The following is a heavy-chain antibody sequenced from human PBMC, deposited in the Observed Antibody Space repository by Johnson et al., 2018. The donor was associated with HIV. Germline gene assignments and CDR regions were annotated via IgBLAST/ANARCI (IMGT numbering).Heavy chain of an antibody. CDR2: INSRGGTT. CDR3: ARGLGAAAGAFDI. J-gene: IGHJ3*02. D-gene: IGHD6-13*01. CDR1: GFTFSTYA. Sequence: VQLVESGGGLVQPGGSLRLSCAASGFTFSTYAMSWVRQAPGKGLEWVSAINSRGGTTYYADSVKGRFTISRDNSKNTLYLQMNSLRAEDTAVYYCARGLGAAAGAFDIWGQGTMVTVSS. V-gene: IGHV3-23*04.